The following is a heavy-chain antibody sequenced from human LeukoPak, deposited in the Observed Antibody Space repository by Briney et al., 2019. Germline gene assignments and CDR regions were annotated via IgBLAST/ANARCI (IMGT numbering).Heavy chain of an antibody. J-gene: IGHJ4*02. Sequence: GSSVKVSCKASGGTFSSYAISWGRQAPGQGLEWMGRIIPILGIANYAQKFQGRVTITADKSTSTAYMELSSLRSEDTAVYYCARLTTVTHFDYWGQGTLVTISS. CDR2: IIPILGIA. D-gene: IGHD4-17*01. CDR1: GGTFSSYA. CDR3: ARLTTVTHFDY. V-gene: IGHV1-69*04.